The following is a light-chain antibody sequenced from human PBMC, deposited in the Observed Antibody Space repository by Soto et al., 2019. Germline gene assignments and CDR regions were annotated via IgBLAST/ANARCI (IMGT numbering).Light chain of an antibody. Sequence: EIVLTQSPGTLSVSPGERATLSCRASQSVSSSYLAWYQQKPGQAPRLLIHGTSTRATGIPDRFSGSGSGTDFTLTISRLEPEDFAVYYCQRYGSSPMYTFGQGTKLEIK. CDR2: GTS. J-gene: IGKJ2*01. CDR1: QSVSSSY. V-gene: IGKV3-20*01. CDR3: QRYGSSPMYT.